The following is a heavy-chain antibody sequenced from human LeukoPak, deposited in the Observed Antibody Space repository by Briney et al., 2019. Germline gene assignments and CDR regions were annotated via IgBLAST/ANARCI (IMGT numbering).Heavy chain of an antibody. CDR3: AKTRPLDSSSWSHGDY. CDR2: ISGSGDST. V-gene: IGHV3-23*01. J-gene: IGHJ4*02. Sequence: GGSLRLSCAASGFTFSSYAMSWVRQAPGKGLEWVSAISGSGDSTYYGDSVEGLFAISTDNSKNTLYLQMNSLRAEDTAVYYCAKTRPLDSSSWSHGDYWGQGTLVTVSS. CDR1: GFTFSSYA. D-gene: IGHD6-13*01.